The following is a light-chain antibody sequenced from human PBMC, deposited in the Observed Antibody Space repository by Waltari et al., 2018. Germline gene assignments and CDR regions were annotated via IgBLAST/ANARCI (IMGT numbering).Light chain of an antibody. CDR2: EVT. Sequence: QPALTQPPSASGSLGQSVTISCTGSNSDFGAYDYVTRYQQHPPDAPKLIMYEVTKPRSGVAERFSWSTTGKTGFPAGFRRQAEDEADYYCTSYTGSTTLYVFGPGTKVTVL. CDR1: NSDFGAYDY. CDR3: TSYTGSTTLYV. V-gene: IGLV2-8*01. J-gene: IGLJ1*01.